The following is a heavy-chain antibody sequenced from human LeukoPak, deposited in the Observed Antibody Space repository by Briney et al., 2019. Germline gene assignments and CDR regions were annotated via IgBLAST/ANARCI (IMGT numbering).Heavy chain of an antibody. D-gene: IGHD4-23*01. J-gene: IGHJ4*02. Sequence: GASVKVSCKASGYTVTSYYMRWVRQAPGQGLEWMGGIIPIFGTAHYSQKFQGRVTITAVDSMSTAYMELSSLRSEDTAVYYCARGWLAETTVVTPYNYWGQGTLVTVSS. CDR1: GYTVTSYY. CDR2: IIPIFGTA. CDR3: ARGWLAETTVVTPYNY. V-gene: IGHV1-69*13.